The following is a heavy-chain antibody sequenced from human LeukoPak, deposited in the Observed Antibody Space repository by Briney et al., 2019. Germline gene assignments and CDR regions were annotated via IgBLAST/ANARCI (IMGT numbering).Heavy chain of an antibody. CDR1: GGSFSGYY. CDR3: ARGYGADGDY. Sequence: PSETLSLTCAVYGGSFSGYYWSWIRQPPGKGLEWIGEINHSGSTNYNPSLKSRVTISVDTSKNQFSLKLSSVTAADTAVYYCARGYGADGDYWGQGTLVTVSS. CDR2: INHSGST. J-gene: IGHJ4*02. D-gene: IGHD4/OR15-4a*01. V-gene: IGHV4-34*01.